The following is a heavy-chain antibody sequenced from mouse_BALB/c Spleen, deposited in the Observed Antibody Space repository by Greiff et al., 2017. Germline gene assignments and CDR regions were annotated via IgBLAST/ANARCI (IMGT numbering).Heavy chain of an antibody. D-gene: IGHD2-13*01. J-gene: IGHJ1*01. CDR3: ARQGTTGTSWYFDV. CDR1: GFTFSSYA. V-gene: IGHV5-9-3*01. Sequence: EVKLVESGGGLVKPGGSLKLSCAASGFTFSSYAMSWVRQTPEKRLEWVATISSGGSYTYYPDSVKGRFTISRDNAKNTLYLQMSSLRSEDTAMYYCARQGTTGTSWYFDVWGAGTTVTVSS. CDR2: ISSGGSYT.